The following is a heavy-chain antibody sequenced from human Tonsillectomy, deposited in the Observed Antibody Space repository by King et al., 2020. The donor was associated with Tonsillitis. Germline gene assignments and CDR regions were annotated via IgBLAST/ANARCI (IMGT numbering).Heavy chain of an antibody. CDR1: GGTFSSYA. CDR2: IFPIFGTT. CDR3: ARDRPDASSDY. D-gene: IGHD2-2*01. J-gene: IGHJ4*02. Sequence: VQLVESGAEVKKPGSSVKVSCKASGGTFSSYAISWVRQAPGQGLEWMGGIFPIFGTTNYAQKFLGRVTITADESTSTAYMELSSLRSEDTAVYYCARDRPDASSDYWGQGTLVTVSS. V-gene: IGHV1-69*01.